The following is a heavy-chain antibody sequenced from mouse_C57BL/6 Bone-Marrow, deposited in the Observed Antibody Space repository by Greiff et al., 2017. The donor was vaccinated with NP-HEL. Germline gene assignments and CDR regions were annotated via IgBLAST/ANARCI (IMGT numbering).Heavy chain of an antibody. D-gene: IGHD2-3*01. Sequence: EVQGVESGGGLVKPGGSLKLSCAASGFTFSSYAMSWVRQTPEKRLEWVATLSDGGSYTYYPDNVKGRFTISRDNAKNNLYLQMSHLKSEDTAMYYCARDHDDGYYPYYFDYWGQGTTLTVSS. J-gene: IGHJ2*01. CDR2: LSDGGSYT. CDR1: GFTFSSYA. CDR3: ARDHDDGYYPYYFDY. V-gene: IGHV5-4*01.